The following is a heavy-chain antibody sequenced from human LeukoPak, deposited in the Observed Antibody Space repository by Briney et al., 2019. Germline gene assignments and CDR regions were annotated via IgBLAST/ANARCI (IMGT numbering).Heavy chain of an antibody. CDR2: IYYSGST. CDR3: SRFIYITSCFDY. J-gene: IGHJ4*02. D-gene: IGHD2-21*01. Sequence: PSETLSLTCTVSGGSISDYYWSWIRQPPGKGLEWIGYIYYSGSTTYNPFLKSRVTISVDTSKNQFSLKLTSVTAADTAVYYCSRFIYITSCFDYWGQGTLVTVSS. CDR1: GGSISDYY. V-gene: IGHV4-59*08.